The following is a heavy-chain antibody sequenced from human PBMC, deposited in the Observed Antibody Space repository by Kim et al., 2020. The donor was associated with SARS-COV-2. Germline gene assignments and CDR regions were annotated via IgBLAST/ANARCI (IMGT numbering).Heavy chain of an antibody. Sequence: YAGTVKSRIIINPDTSKNPFSLQLNSVTPEDTAVYYCARRLTSRGSGMGVWGQGTTVTVSS. CDR3: ARRLTSRGSGMGV. V-gene: IGHV6-1*01. D-gene: IGHD1-26*01. J-gene: IGHJ6*02.